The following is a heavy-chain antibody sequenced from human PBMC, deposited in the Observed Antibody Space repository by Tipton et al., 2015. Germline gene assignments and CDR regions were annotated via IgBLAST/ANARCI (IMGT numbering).Heavy chain of an antibody. D-gene: IGHD6-13*01. CDR2: LSYSGKT. CDR1: TFDDYG. V-gene: IGHV4-30-2*03. CDR3: ARSLFPETAGLENWFDP. J-gene: IGHJ5*02. Sequence: TFDDYGMHWVRQAPGKGLEWIGSLSYSGKTDYNPPLRSRVTISVDTSKNQFSLRLSSVTAADTAVYYCARSLFPETAGLENWFDPWGQGTLVTVSS.